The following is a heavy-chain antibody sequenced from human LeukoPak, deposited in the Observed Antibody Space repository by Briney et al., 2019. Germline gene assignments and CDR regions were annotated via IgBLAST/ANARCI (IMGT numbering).Heavy chain of an antibody. V-gene: IGHV4-59*01. CDR2: VHYTGIT. Sequence: SETLSLTCTVSSGSISSYYWSWIRQPPGKGLEWIGYVHYTGITNYSPSLKSRVTISVDTSKNQFSLKLSSVTAADTAVYYCARVGAYYYDSSGYPMHAFDIWGQGTMVTVSS. J-gene: IGHJ3*02. CDR1: SGSISSYY. CDR3: ARVGAYYYDSSGYPMHAFDI. D-gene: IGHD3-22*01.